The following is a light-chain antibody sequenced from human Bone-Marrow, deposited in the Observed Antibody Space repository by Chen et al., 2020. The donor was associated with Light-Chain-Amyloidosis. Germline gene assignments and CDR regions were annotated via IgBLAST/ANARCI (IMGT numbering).Light chain of an antibody. CDR3: QQVDRYPRT. CDR1: QGISSY. CDR2: AAS. Sequence: DIQLTQSPSFLSASVGDRVTITCRASQGISSYLAWYQQKPGKAPKLVIYAASTLQSGVPSRFSGSGSGTEFTLTISSLQPEDLATYYCQQVDRYPRTFGQGTKVEIK. V-gene: IGKV1-9*01. J-gene: IGKJ1*01.